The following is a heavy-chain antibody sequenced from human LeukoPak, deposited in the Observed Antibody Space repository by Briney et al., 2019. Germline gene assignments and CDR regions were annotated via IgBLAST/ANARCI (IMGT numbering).Heavy chain of an antibody. D-gene: IGHD3-10*01. Sequence: PGGSLRLSCAASGFTFSSYSMHWVRQAPGKGPESVSAISSDGSRTYYANSVKGRFTISRDNSKNTLYLQMGSLRPEDMAVYYCARERQGVYEYWGQGTLVTVSS. CDR1: GFTFSSYS. CDR3: ARERQGVYEY. CDR2: ISSDGSRT. V-gene: IGHV3-64*01. J-gene: IGHJ4*02.